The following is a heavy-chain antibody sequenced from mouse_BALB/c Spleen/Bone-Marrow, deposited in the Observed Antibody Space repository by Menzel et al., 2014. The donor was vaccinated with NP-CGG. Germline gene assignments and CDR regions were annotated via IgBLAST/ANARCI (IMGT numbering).Heavy chain of an antibody. CDR2: ISSGSSSI. J-gene: IGHJ4*01. CDR1: GFTFSSFG. D-gene: IGHD3-3*01. CDR3: ARAGMDY. Sequence: VQLKESGGGLVQPGGSRKLSCAASGFTFSSFGMYWVRQAPDKGLEWVAYISSGSSSIYYADTVKGRFTISRDNPKKTLYLQMTSLRSEDRAMYYCARAGMDYWGQGTSVTVSS. V-gene: IGHV5-17*02.